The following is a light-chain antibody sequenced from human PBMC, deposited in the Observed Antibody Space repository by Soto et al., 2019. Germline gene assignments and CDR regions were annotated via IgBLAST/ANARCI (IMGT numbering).Light chain of an antibody. Sequence: PGERATLSCRASQTVSSSYLAWYQQKPGQAPRLLIYGASSRATGIPDRFSGSGSATDFTLTISRLEPEDFAVYYCQQYGSSRATFGQGTNVEI. CDR3: QQYGSSRAT. J-gene: IGKJ1*01. CDR2: GAS. V-gene: IGKV3-20*01. CDR1: QTVSSSY.